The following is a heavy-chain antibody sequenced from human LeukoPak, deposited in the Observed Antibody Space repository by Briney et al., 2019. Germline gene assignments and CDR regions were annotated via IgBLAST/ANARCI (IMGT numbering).Heavy chain of an antibody. J-gene: IGHJ4*02. V-gene: IGHV4-39*07. Sequence: SETLSLTCTVSGGSISSSSYYWGWIRQPPGKGLEWIGSIYHSGSTYYNPSLKSRVTISVDTSKNQSSLKLSSVTAADTAVYYCARASYDYVWGSYRSSHYFDYWGQGTLVTVSS. CDR3: ARASYDYVWGSYRSSHYFDY. CDR2: IYHSGST. D-gene: IGHD3-16*02. CDR1: GGSISSSSYY.